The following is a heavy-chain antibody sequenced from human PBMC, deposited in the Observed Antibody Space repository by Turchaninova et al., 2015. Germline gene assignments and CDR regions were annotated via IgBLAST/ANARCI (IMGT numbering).Heavy chain of an antibody. CDR2: IYPGDSDT. Sequence: EVQLVQSGAEVKKPGESLKISCKGSEYSFTNNWMGWVRQMHGKGLGWMGIIYPGDSDTRYSPSFQGQVTISADKSIGTAYLQWNSLRASDTAMYYCARHTSDGSGSWIDYWGQGTLVTVSS. D-gene: IGHD3-10*01. CDR3: ARHTSDGSGSWIDY. J-gene: IGHJ4*02. V-gene: IGHV5-51*01. CDR1: EYSFTNNW.